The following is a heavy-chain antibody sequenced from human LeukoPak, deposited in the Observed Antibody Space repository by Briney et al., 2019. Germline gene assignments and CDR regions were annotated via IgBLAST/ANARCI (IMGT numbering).Heavy chain of an antibody. J-gene: IGHJ4*02. CDR3: AKGSEEGIAAAGDFDY. CDR1: GFTFSSYG. CDR2: IWYDGSNK. Sequence: GGSLRLSCAASGFTFSSYGMHWVRQAPGKGLEWVAVIWYDGSNKYYADSVKGRFTISRDNSKNTLYLQMNSLRAEDTAVYYCAKGSEEGIAAAGDFDYWGQGTLVTVSS. V-gene: IGHV3-33*06. D-gene: IGHD6-13*01.